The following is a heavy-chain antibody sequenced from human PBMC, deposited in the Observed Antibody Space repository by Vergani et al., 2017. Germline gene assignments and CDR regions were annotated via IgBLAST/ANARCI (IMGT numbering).Heavy chain of an antibody. CDR2: IKQDGSEK. CDR3: AELYGDDGYSPF. D-gene: IGHD5-18*01. Sequence: EVQLVESGGGLVQPGGSLRLSCAASGFTFSSYWMSWVRQAPGKGLEWVANIKQDGSEKYYADSVKGRFIISRDDSKNTLYLQMSSLRVEDTAIYYCAELYGDDGYSPFWGQGTLVTVSS. V-gene: IGHV3-7*03. CDR1: GFTFSSYW. J-gene: IGHJ4*02.